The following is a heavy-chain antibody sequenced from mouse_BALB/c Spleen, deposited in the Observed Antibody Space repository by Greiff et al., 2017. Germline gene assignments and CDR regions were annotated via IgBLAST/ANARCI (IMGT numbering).Heavy chain of an antibody. J-gene: IGHJ3*01. D-gene: IGHD2-14*01. CDR3: ARHNYRYEFAY. Sequence: EVMLVESGGGLVKPGGSLKLSCAASGFAFSSYDMSWVRQTPEKRLEWVAYISSGGGSTYYPDTVKGRFTISRDNAKNTLYLQMSSLKSEDTAMYYCARHNYRYEFAYWGQGTLVTVSA. CDR1: GFAFSSYD. CDR2: ISSGGGST. V-gene: IGHV5-12-1*01.